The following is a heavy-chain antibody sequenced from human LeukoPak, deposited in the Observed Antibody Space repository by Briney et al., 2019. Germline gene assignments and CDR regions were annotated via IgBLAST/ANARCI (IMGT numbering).Heavy chain of an antibody. J-gene: IGHJ6*02. CDR1: GFTFSSYG. V-gene: IGHV3-33*01. Sequence: GGSLRLSCAASGFTFSSYGMHWVRQAPGKGLEWVAVIWYDGSNKYYADSVKGRFTISRDNSKNTLYLQMNSLRAEDTAVYYCARDSVSYDFWSGYTTYYYGMDVWGQGTTVTVSS. CDR3: ARDSVSYDFWSGYTTYYYGMDV. D-gene: IGHD3-3*01. CDR2: IWYDGSNK.